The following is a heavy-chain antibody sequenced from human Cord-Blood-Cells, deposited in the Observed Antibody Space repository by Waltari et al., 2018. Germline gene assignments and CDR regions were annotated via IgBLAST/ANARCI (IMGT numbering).Heavy chain of an antibody. CDR3: TRFRLNNFDY. J-gene: IGHJ4*02. V-gene: IGHV3-73*02. D-gene: IGHD3-9*01. CDR1: GFTFSGSA. Sequence: EVQLVESGGGLVQPGGSLKLSCAASGFTFSGSAMHWVRQASGKGLEWVGRIRSKANSSATAYAASVKGRFTISRDDSKNTAYLQMNSLKTEDTAVYYCTRFRLNNFDYWGQGTLVTVSS. CDR2: IRSKANSSAT.